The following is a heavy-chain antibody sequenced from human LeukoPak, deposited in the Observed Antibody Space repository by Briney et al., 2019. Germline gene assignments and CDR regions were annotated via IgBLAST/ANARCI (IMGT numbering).Heavy chain of an antibody. D-gene: IGHD1-1*01. CDR2: ISYDGIYK. Sequence: GGSLRLSCTASGFTFSVYAMHWVRQAPGKGLEWVAVISYDGIYKYYADPVKGRFTTSRDNSKNTLFLQMNSLRTEDTAVYYCAKEGYASGGMDVWGQGTTVTVSS. J-gene: IGHJ6*02. CDR1: GFTFSVYA. CDR3: AKEGYASGGMDV. V-gene: IGHV3-30-3*01.